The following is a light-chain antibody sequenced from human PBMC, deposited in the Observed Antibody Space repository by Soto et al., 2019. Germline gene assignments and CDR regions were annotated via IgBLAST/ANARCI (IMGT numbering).Light chain of an antibody. CDR2: GAS. V-gene: IGKV1-27*01. Sequence: EIQMTQSPSSLTASIGDRVTISCRASQGFSNSLAWYQQKPGKDPTLLIYGASILQSGVPSRFSGSGSGTEFTLTISCLQPEDVATYFCQKYGSAPLTFGGGTKVEIK. CDR3: QKYGSAPLT. J-gene: IGKJ4*01. CDR1: QGFSNS.